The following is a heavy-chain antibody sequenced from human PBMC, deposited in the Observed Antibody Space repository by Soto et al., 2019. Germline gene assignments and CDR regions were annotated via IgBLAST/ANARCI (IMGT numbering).Heavy chain of an antibody. CDR1: GGSISSNNW. Sequence: QVQLQESGPGLVKPSGTLSLTCAVSGGSISSNNWWSWVRQAPGSGLEWIGDIFHSGSTNYNPSLKSRVTISVDKSKNQFSLKLSSVTAADTAMYYCARLFCSSSSCLTPSWFDPWGQGTLVTVSS. V-gene: IGHV4-4*02. CDR3: ARLFCSSSSCLTPSWFDP. D-gene: IGHD2-2*01. CDR2: IFHSGST. J-gene: IGHJ5*02.